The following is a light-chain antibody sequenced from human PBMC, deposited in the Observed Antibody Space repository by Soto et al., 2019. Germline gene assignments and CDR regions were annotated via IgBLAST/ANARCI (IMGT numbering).Light chain of an antibody. CDR2: DVT. CDR1: SSDIGSYNF. Sequence: QSALTQPPSASGSPGQSVTISCTGASSDIGSYNFVSWYQQHPDKAPKLLIYDVTQRPSGVPDRFSGSKSGNPASLTVSGLLAEDEAYYYCSSYAGSNFHVVFGGGTKLTVL. J-gene: IGLJ2*01. CDR3: SSYAGSNFHVV. V-gene: IGLV2-8*01.